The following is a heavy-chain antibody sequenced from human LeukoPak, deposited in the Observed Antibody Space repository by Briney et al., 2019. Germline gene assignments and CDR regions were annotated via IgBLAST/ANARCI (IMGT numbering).Heavy chain of an antibody. V-gene: IGHV1-18*01. J-gene: IGHJ3*02. CDR2: ISAYNGNT. D-gene: IGHD6-13*01. CDR1: GYTFTSYG. Sequence: GAAVKVSCTASGYTFTSYGISWVRQAPGQGLEWMGWISAYNGNTNYAQKLQGRVTMTTDTSTSTAYMELRSLRSDDTAVYYCASWWGSRDRVEAFDIWGQGTMVTVSS. CDR3: ASWWGSRDRVEAFDI.